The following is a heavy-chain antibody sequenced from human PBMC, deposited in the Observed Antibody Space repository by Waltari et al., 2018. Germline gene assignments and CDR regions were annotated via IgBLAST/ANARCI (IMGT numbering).Heavy chain of an antibody. D-gene: IGHD2-15*01. CDR1: GDSISSNSAA. Sequence: QVLLQQSGPGLLKPSQTLSLTCAISGDSISSNSAAWNWIRQSPSRGLEWLGRTYYRSKHYNDYAVSVTSRITINADRSKNQFSLQLDSLTPEDTAVYFCARGGRCSSGSCYHFDYWGQGTLVTVSS. CDR3: ARGGRCSSGSCYHFDY. J-gene: IGHJ4*02. CDR2: TYYRSKHYN. V-gene: IGHV6-1*01.